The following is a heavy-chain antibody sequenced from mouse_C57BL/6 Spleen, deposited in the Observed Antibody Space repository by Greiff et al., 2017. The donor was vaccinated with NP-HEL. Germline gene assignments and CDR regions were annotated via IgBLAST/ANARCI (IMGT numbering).Heavy chain of an antibody. CDR1: GYAFSSSW. V-gene: IGHV1-82*01. J-gene: IGHJ4*01. CDR2: IYPGDGDT. CDR3: ARGGTTVEIYYAMDY. Sequence: VQLQESGPELVKPGASVKISCKASGYAFSSSWMNWVKQRPGKGLEWIGRIYPGDGDTNYNGKFKGKATLTADKSSSTAYMQLSSLTSEDSAVYFCARGGTTVEIYYAMDYWGQGTSVTVSS. D-gene: IGHD1-1*01.